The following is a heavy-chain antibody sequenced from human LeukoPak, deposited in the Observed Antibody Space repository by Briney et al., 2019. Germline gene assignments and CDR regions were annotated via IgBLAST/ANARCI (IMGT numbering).Heavy chain of an antibody. D-gene: IGHD3-22*01. CDR2: IHYSEST. J-gene: IGHJ4*02. V-gene: IGHV4-31*03. CDR1: GGSIRSGGDY. Sequence: SQTLSLTCTVSGGSIRSGGDYWSWIRQHPGKGLEWIGYIHYSESTYYNPSLRSRVTISVDTSKNQFSLKLNSVTAADTAVYFCARGHEDYDSSGYYRFDYWGQGTLVTVS. CDR3: ARGHEDYDSSGYYRFDY.